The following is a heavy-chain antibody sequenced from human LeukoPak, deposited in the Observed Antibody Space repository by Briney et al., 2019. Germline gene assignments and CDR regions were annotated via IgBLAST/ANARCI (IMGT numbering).Heavy chain of an antibody. J-gene: IGHJ4*02. CDR1: GGSVSGNNYY. CDR2: MYYSGRT. V-gene: IGHV4-39*01. CDR3: ASHPHDLFIDY. Sequence: SETLSLTCSVSGGSVSGNNYYWGWIRQPPGKGLEWIGTMYYSGRTHYNPSLTSRVAISVDTSRNQVSLNLRSVTAADTAVYYCASHPHDLFIDYWGQGTLVTVSS.